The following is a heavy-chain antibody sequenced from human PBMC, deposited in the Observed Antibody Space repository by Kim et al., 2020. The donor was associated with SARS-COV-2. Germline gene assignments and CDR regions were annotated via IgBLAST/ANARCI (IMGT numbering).Heavy chain of an antibody. J-gene: IGHJ4*02. CDR2: FDPEDGET. D-gene: IGHD3-9*01. Sequence: ASVKVSCKVSGYTLTELSMHWVRQAPGKGLEWMGGFDPEDGETIYAQKFQGRVTMTEDTSTDTAYMELSSLRSEDTAVYYCATDLRHENSDILTGYYKGEEIGYWGQGTLVTVSS. CDR1: GYTLTELS. CDR3: ATDLRHENSDILTGYYKGEEIGY. V-gene: IGHV1-24*01.